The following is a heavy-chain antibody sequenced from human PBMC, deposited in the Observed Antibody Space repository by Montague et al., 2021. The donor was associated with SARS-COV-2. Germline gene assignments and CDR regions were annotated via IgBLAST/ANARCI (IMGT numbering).Heavy chain of an antibody. CDR3: ASQSGSYYNYFDL. V-gene: IGHV4-31*03. D-gene: IGHD1-26*01. CDR2: IYYSGSS. Sequence: TLSLTCSVSGGSISSANYYWSWIRQHPGKGLEFIGYIYYSGSSFYNPSLKSRLTISVDTSKNRFSLRLSSVTATDTAIYFCASQSGSYYNYFDLWGQRTLVTVSS. CDR1: GGSISSANYY. J-gene: IGHJ4*02.